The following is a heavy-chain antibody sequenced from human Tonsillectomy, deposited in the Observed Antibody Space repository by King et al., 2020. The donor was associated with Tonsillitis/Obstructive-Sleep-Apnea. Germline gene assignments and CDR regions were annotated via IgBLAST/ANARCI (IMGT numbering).Heavy chain of an antibody. CDR1: GYTLTELS. CDR2: FDPEDGKT. Sequence: QLVQSGAEVKKPGASVKVSCKVSGYTLTELSMHWVRQAPGKGLVWMGGFDPEDGKTISAQKFQGRVTMTEDTSTDTAYMELSSLRSDDTAVYYCAANQRTPGYDFWSGYLGVGYWGQGTLVTVSS. CDR3: AANQRTPGYDFWSGYLGVGY. V-gene: IGHV1-24*01. D-gene: IGHD3-3*01. J-gene: IGHJ4*02.